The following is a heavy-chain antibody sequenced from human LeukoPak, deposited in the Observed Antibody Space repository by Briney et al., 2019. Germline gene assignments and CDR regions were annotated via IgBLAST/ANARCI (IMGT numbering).Heavy chain of an antibody. V-gene: IGHV3-23*01. J-gene: IGHJ4*02. CDR2: ISSGGGTT. D-gene: IGHD1-26*01. CDR3: AKWTGSGSYTARYFDY. CDR1: GFTFSSYA. Sequence: GGSLRLSCAASGFTFSSYAMNWVRQAPGKGLEWVSIISSGGGTTYYADSVKGRFTISRDNSKNTLYLQMNSLRAEDTAVYYCAKWTGSGSYTARYFDYWGQGTLVTVSS.